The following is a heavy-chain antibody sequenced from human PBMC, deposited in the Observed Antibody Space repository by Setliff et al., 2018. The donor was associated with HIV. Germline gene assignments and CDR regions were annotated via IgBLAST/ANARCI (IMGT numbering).Heavy chain of an antibody. D-gene: IGHD4-17*01. CDR1: GGSISTYY. J-gene: IGHJ4*02. CDR2: IYSTGST. Sequence: SETLSLTCTVSGGSISTYYWSWIRQPPGKRLEWIGYIYSTGSTNYNPSLQSRVSISMDASKNKFSLKVTSVTSADTAVYYCAKGAGFYGDYTFDYWGQGNLVTVSS. V-gene: IGHV4-59*03. CDR3: AKGAGFYGDYTFDY.